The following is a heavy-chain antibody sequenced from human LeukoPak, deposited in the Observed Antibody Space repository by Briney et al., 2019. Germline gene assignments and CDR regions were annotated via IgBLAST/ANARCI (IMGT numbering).Heavy chain of an antibody. V-gene: IGHV1-24*01. D-gene: IGHD5-18*01. CDR1: GQTLSDLS. CDR3: VTGLTTMAVDYFDY. J-gene: IGHJ4*02. CDR2: SDPEDGER. Sequence: AASVKVSCKVSGQTLSDLSIHWLRQPPGKGLEWLGGSDPEDGERIYAQMFQGRVTMTEDTSIDTAYMELSSLRSEDTAVYYCVTGLTTMAVDYFDYWGQGTLVTVSP.